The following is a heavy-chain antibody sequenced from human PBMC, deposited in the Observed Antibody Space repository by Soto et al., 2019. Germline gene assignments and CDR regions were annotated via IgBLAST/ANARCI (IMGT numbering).Heavy chain of an antibody. CDR2: MNPNSGNT. J-gene: IGHJ4*02. CDR1: GYTFTSYD. V-gene: IGHV1-8*01. CDR3: AREYYYGSGPTY. Sequence: GASVKVSCKASGYTFTSYDINWVRQATGQGLERMGWMNPNSGNTGYAQKFQGRVTMTRNTSISTAYMELSSLRSEDTAVYYCAREYYYGSGPTYWGQGTLVTVSS. D-gene: IGHD3-10*01.